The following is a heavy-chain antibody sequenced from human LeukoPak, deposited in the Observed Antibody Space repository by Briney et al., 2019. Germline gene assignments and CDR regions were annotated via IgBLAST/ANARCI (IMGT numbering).Heavy chain of an antibody. CDR1: GFTSGSYG. V-gene: IGHV3-30*03. CDR2: ISYDRSET. Sequence: GRSLRLSCAASGFTSGSYGMHWVRQAPGKGLEWVAFISYDRSETYYADSVKGRFSISRDNSKNTVYLQMNSLRTEDRAVYYCAREGGYYFDHWGQGTLVTVSS. CDR3: AREGGYYFDH. J-gene: IGHJ4*02. D-gene: IGHD6-25*01.